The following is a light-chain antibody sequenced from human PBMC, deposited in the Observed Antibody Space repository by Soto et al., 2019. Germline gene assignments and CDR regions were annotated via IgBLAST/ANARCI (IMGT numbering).Light chain of an antibody. Sequence: DIQITQSPSSLSASVGDRVTITCRASQSISSYLNWYQQKPGEDPKLLIYAASSLQSGVPSRFSGSGSGTKFTLTIASLQPDDFATYYCQQYETFSGTFGPGTKVDIK. CDR1: QSISSY. J-gene: IGKJ1*01. CDR2: AAS. CDR3: QQYETFSGT. V-gene: IGKV1-39*01.